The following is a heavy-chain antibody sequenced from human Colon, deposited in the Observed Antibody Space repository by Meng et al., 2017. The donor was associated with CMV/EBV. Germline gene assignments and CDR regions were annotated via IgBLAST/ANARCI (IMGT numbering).Heavy chain of an antibody. J-gene: IGHJ6*02. CDR1: GFTFGSHV. CDR2: IRYDGNTN. Sequence: GESLKISCAASGFTFGSHVMHWVRQAPGKGLEWVAFIRYDGNTNSYADSVKGRFTISRDNSKNTLHLQMNSLRADDTAVYYCAKGRGPNRVTGTPGDYYYQYAMDVWGQGTTVTVSS. V-gene: IGHV3-30*02. CDR3: AKGRGPNRVTGTPGDYYYQYAMDV. D-gene: IGHD1-20*01.